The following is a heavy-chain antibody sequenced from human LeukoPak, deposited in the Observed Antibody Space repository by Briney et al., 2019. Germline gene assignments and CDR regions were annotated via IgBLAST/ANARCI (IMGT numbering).Heavy chain of an antibody. V-gene: IGHV3-11*01. CDR1: GFAFSDYY. J-gene: IGHJ4*02. CDR2: ISSSASII. Sequence: GGSLRLSCADSGFAFSDYYMNWIRQAPGKGLEWVSYISSSASIISYADSAKGRFTISRDNAKNSLYLQMNSLRVEDTAVYYCARATYSSSWYYFDFWGQGTLVTVSS. D-gene: IGHD6-13*01. CDR3: ARATYSSSWYYFDF.